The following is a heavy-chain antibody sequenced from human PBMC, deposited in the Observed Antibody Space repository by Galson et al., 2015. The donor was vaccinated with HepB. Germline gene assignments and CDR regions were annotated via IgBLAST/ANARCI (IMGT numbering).Heavy chain of an antibody. V-gene: IGHV3-48*01. CDR3: ARVIRGYSGYDRGLDY. D-gene: IGHD5-12*01. Sequence: SLRLSCAASGFTFNNYRMSWVRQAPGKGLEWVSYISSSSSTIYYADSVKGRFTISRDNAKNSLYLQMNSLRAEDTAVYYCARVIRGYSGYDRGLDYWGQGTLVTVSS. J-gene: IGHJ4*02. CDR2: ISSSSSTI. CDR1: GFTFNNYR.